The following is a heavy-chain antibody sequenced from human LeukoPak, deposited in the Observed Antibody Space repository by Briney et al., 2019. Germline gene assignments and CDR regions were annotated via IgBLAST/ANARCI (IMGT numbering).Heavy chain of an antibody. V-gene: IGHV1-18*01. CDR2: ISAYNGNT. CDR1: GYTFTSYG. Sequence: GASVKVSCKASGYTFTSYGISWVQQAPGQGLEWMGWISAYNGNTNYAQKLQGRVTMTTDTSTSTAYMELRSLRSDDTAVYYCARGQGRLRFLEWLPYDYWGQGTLVTVSS. D-gene: IGHD3-3*01. CDR3: ARGQGRLRFLEWLPYDY. J-gene: IGHJ4*02.